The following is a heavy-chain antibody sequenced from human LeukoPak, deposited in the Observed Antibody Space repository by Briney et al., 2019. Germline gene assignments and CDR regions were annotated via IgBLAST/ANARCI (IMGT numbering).Heavy chain of an antibody. CDR3: ARGSRYGSGSYCGY. CDR2: MNPNSGNT. Sequence: ASVKVSCKASGYTFTSYDINWVRQATGQGLEWMGWMNPNSGNTGYAQKFQSRVTMTRNTSISTAYMELSSLRSEDTAVYYCARGSRYGSGSYCGYWGQGTLVTVSS. D-gene: IGHD3-10*01. CDR1: GYTFTSYD. J-gene: IGHJ4*02. V-gene: IGHV1-8*01.